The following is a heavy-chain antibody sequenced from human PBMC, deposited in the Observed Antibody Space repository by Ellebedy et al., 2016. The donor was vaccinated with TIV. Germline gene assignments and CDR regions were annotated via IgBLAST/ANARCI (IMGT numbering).Heavy chain of an antibody. V-gene: IGHV4-34*01. D-gene: IGHD6-19*01. Sequence: SETLSLTCAAYGGSLSGYYWSWVRQSPGKGLEWIGEMSQSGNTNYNPSLKSRATITVDTSKNHFSLRLSSVTAADTAVYYCARHAMAVAPWFDPWGQGTLVTVSS. CDR3: ARHAMAVAPWFDP. J-gene: IGHJ5*02. CDR1: GGSLSGYY. CDR2: MSQSGNT.